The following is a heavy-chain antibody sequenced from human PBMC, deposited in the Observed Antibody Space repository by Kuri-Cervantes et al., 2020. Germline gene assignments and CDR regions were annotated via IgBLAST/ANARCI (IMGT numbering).Heavy chain of an antibody. V-gene: IGHV3-15*01. J-gene: IGHJ4*02. CDR3: VRTANGNYPDY. Sequence: GGSLRLSCAASGFTFSNAWMSWVRQAPGKGLEWVGRIKSKTDGGTTDYAAPVKGRFTISRDDSKNSLYLQMDSLRTEDTAVYYCVRTANGNYPDYWGQGTLVTVSS. CDR1: GFTFSNAW. CDR2: IKSKTDGGTT. D-gene: IGHD2-8*01.